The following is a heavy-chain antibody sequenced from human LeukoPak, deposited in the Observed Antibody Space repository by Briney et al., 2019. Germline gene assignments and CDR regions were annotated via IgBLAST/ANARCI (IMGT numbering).Heavy chain of an antibody. J-gene: IGHJ4*02. CDR3: ARDRLQLVPYY. CDR1: GYSFTGYY. V-gene: IGHV1-2*02. Sequence: ASVKVSCKASGYSFTGYYIHWVRQAPGQGFEWMGWINPNNGGTNYAQKSQGRVTMTRDTSISTAHMELSRLRSDDTAVYYCARDRLQLVPYYWGQGTLVTVSS. D-gene: IGHD6-13*01. CDR2: INPNNGGT.